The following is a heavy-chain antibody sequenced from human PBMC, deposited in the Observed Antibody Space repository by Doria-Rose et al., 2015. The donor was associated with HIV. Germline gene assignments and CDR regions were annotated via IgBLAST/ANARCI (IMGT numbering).Heavy chain of an antibody. D-gene: IGHD3-22*01. J-gene: IGHJ4*02. CDR2: ISSSSEYI. V-gene: IGHV3-21*03. CDR3: ARDHYDSGGYYRD. Sequence: PGGSLRLSCAASGFTFSRYSMNWVRQAPGKGLEWVSSISSSSEYIYYVDSVQGRFTISRDNAKNSVYLQMNSLRTEDTAVYYCARDHYDSGGYYRDWGQGTLVTVSS. CDR1: GFTFSRYS.